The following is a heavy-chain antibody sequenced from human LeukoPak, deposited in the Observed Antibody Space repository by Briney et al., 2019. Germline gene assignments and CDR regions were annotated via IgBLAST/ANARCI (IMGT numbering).Heavy chain of an antibody. Sequence: PSETLSLTCAVYGGSFSGYYWSWIRQPPGKGLEWIGEINHSGSTNYNPSLKSRVTISVDTSKNQFSLKLSSVTAADTAVYYCARESDYGDLFDYWGQGTLVTVSS. V-gene: IGHV4-34*01. CDR3: ARESDYGDLFDY. CDR2: INHSGST. CDR1: GGSFSGYY. J-gene: IGHJ4*02. D-gene: IGHD4-17*01.